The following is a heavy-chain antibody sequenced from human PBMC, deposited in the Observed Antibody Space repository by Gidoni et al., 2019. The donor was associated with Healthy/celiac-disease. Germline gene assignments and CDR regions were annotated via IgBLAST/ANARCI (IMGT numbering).Heavy chain of an antibody. CDR2: ISADGRYT. CDR1: GLTFDEFP. Sequence: EVHLVESGGGVVQPGGSLSLSCAASGLTFDEFPMHWVRQTPAKRLEWLSLISADGRYTHYADSVKGRFTISRDSSKKSLYLQMNSLRTEDTALYYCAKDYFWGQGTLVTVSS. CDR3: AKDYF. V-gene: IGHV3-43*02. J-gene: IGHJ4*02.